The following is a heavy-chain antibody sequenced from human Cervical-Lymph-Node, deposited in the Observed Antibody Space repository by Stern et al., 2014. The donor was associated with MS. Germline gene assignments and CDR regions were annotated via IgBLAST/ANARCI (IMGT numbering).Heavy chain of an antibody. D-gene: IGHD1-20*01. CDR3: AHVITGALGP. CDR2: NYWDDDN. J-gene: IGHJ5*02. CDR1: GFSFTSPGLG. V-gene: IGHV2-5*02. Sequence: QVPLKESGPTLIKPAQTLTLPCNFSGFSFTSPGLGVAWMRQPPGQTLEWLAINYWDDDNRYSSSLKNRLTITKDLSRNQVVLTMTNVDPVDTASYYCAHVITGALGPWGQGILVTVSS.